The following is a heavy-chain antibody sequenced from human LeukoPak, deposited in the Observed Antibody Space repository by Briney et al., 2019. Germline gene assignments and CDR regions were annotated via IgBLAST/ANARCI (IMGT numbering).Heavy chain of an antibody. CDR1: GGSISSSSYY. CDR2: IYYSGST. CDR3: ARGYPSSWYPNWFDP. D-gene: IGHD6-13*01. Sequence: SSETLSLTCTVSGGSISSSSYYWGWIRQPPGKGLEWIGSIYYSGSTYYNPSLKSRVTISVDTSKNQFSLKLSSVTAADTAVYYCARGYPSSWYPNWFDPWGQGTLVTVSS. J-gene: IGHJ5*02. V-gene: IGHV4-39*07.